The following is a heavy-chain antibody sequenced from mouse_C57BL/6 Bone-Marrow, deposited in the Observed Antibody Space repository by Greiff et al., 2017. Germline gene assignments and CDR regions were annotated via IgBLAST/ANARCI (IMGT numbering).Heavy chain of an antibody. J-gene: IGHJ2*01. V-gene: IGHV1-69*01. CDR3: ARRGEGY. Sequence: QVQLQQPGAELVMPGASVKLSCKASGYTFTSYWMHWVKQRPGQGLEWIGEIDPSDSYTSYNQKFKGKSTLTVDKSTSTAYMQLSSLTSEDSAVDYCARRGEGYWGQGTTLTVSS. CDR2: IDPSDSYT. CDR1: GYTFTSYW.